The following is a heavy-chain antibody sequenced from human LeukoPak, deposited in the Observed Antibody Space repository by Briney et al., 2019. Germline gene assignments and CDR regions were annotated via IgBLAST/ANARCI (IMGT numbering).Heavy chain of an antibody. CDR3: AKDRHGHYALDY. D-gene: IGHD4-17*01. CDR1: EFTFYNYW. V-gene: IGHV3-7*01. J-gene: IGHJ4*02. Sequence: GGSLRLSCAASEFTFYNYWMSWVRQAPGKGLEWVANINQDGGKEYYVDSVKGRFTISRDNSKNMLYLQMNSLRLEDTAVYYCAKDRHGHYALDYCGQGTLVTVSS. CDR2: INQDGGKE.